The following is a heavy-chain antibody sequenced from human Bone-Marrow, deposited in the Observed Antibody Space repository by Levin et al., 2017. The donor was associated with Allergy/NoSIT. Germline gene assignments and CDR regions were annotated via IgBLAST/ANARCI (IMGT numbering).Heavy chain of an antibody. D-gene: IGHD4-17*01. CDR2: IYDSGRT. CDR1: GGSMNSYY. CDR3: ARSDYGDYLRNWYFDL. Sequence: PSETLSLTCTVSGGSMNSYYWSWIRQAPGKGLEWIGYIYDSGRTNHNPSVDSRVTISVDTSKNQFSLKLTSVTAADTAMYYCARSDYGDYLRNWYFDLWGRGTLVIVSS. J-gene: IGHJ2*01. V-gene: IGHV4-59*01.